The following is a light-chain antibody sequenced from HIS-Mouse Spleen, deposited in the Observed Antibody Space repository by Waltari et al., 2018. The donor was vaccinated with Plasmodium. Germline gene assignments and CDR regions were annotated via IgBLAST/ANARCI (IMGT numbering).Light chain of an antibody. V-gene: IGKV3-15*01. CDR2: GAS. CDR3: QQYNNWSFT. J-gene: IGKJ3*01. Sequence: ELVIPHSSSTLSVYPGERAPLSCRATQSVSRHLAWYQQKPGQAPRLLIYGASTRATGIPARFSGSGSGTEFTLTISSLQSEDFAVYYCQQYNNWSFTFGPGTKVDIK. CDR1: QSVSRH.